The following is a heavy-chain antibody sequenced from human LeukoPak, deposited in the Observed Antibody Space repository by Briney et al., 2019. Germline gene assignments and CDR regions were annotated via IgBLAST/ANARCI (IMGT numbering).Heavy chain of an antibody. D-gene: IGHD2-2*01. Sequence: QAGGSLRLSCAASGFTFSSYAIHWVRQAPGKGLEYVSAISSNGGSTYYANSVKGRFTISRDNSKNTLYLQMGSLRAEDMAVYYRARGRYCSSTSCRDDAFDIWGQGTMVTVSS. J-gene: IGHJ3*02. CDR2: ISSNGGST. CDR1: GFTFSSYA. V-gene: IGHV3-64*01. CDR3: ARGRYCSSTSCRDDAFDI.